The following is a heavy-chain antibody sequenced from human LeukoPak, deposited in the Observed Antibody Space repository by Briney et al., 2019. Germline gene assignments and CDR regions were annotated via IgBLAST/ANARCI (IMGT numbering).Heavy chain of an antibody. CDR2: INPNSGGT. CDR1: GYTFTGYY. V-gene: IGHV1-2*02. D-gene: IGHD3-22*01. J-gene: IGHJ1*01. Sequence: ASVKVSCKASGYTFTGYYMHWVRQAPGQGLEWMGWINPNSGGTNCAQKFQGRVTMTRDTSISTAYMELSRLRSEDTAVYYCARGSSSGYYIEYFQHWGQGTLVTVPS. CDR3: ARGSSSGYYIEYFQH.